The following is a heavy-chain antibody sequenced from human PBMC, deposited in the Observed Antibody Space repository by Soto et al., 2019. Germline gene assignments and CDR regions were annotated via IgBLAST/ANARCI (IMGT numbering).Heavy chain of an antibody. V-gene: IGHV4-59*08. D-gene: IGHD3-9*01. CDR1: GGSISSYY. J-gene: IGHJ4*02. Sequence: LSLTCTVSGGSISSYYWSWIRQPPGKGLEWIGYIYYFGSTNYNPSLKSRVTISVDTSKNQFSLKLSSVTAADTAVYYCARHSPDFDWLSQFDYWGQGTLVTVSS. CDR2: IYYFGST. CDR3: ARHSPDFDWLSQFDY.